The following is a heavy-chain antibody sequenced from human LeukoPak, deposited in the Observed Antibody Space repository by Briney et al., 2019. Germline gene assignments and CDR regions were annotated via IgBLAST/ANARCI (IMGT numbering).Heavy chain of an antibody. D-gene: IGHD3-9*01. CDR3: ARDYYDILTGYYNPSGNHY. CDR1: GGTFSSYA. Sequence: SVKVSCKASGGTFSSYAISWVRQAPGQGLEWMGGIIPIFGTANYAQKFQGRVTITADESTSTAYMELSSLRSEDTAVYYCARDYYDILTGYYNPSGNHYWGQGTLVTVSS. J-gene: IGHJ4*02. CDR2: IIPIFGTA. V-gene: IGHV1-69*13.